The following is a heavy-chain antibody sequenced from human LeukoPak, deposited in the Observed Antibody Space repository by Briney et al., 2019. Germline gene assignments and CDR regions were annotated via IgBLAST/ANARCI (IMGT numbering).Heavy chain of an antibody. J-gene: IGHJ5*02. CDR2: FSESGGST. CDR1: GFTFSSYW. V-gene: IGHV3-23*01. Sequence: GGSLRLTCAASGFTFSSYWMSWVRQAPGKGLEWVSGFSESGGSTYYADSVKGRFTISRDNSKNTLYLQMDSLRAEDTAVYYCARGYGGWFDPWGQGTLVTVSS. D-gene: IGHD4-23*01. CDR3: ARGYGGWFDP.